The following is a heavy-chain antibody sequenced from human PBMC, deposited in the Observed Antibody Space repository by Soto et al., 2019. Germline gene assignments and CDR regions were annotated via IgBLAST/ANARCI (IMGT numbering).Heavy chain of an antibody. CDR3: AKTIVAAGGQRYFDR. CDR1: GFTFSDYY. V-gene: IGHV3-11*05. J-gene: IGHJ2*01. Sequence: QVQLVESGGGLVKPGGSLRLSCAASGFTFSDYYMSWIRQAPGKGLEWVSYINSSSSYTNYADSVKGRFTISRDNAKKSLYLQMNSLRAEDTDVYYCAKTIVAAGGQRYFDRWGRGTLVTVSS. D-gene: IGHD6-13*01. CDR2: INSSSSYT.